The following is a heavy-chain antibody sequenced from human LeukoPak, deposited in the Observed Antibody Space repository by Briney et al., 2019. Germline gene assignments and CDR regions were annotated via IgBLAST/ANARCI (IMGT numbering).Heavy chain of an antibody. D-gene: IGHD4-17*01. CDR2: IYYSGST. J-gene: IGHJ4*02. Sequence: PSETLSLTCTVSGGSISNYYWSWVRQPPGKGLECIGYIYYSGSTNYNPSLKSRVTISLDTSNNQFSLNLSSVTAADTAVYYCASLTTVTQGYFDFWGQGTLATVSS. CDR1: GGSISNYY. CDR3: ASLTTVTQGYFDF. V-gene: IGHV4-59*08.